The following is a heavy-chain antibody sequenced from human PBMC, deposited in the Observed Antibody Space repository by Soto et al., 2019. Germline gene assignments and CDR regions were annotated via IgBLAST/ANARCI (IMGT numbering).Heavy chain of an antibody. J-gene: IGHJ4*02. V-gene: IGHV4-4*07. Sequence: QVQLQQSGPGLVKPSETLSLTCTVSGVSITDYYYTWIRQSAGKGLEWIGRVYTSGHTNFNPSLKSRVTMSVDRSKKQISLNLTSVIAADTAVYYCATTRGRGFFDNWGQGTLVTVSS. CDR2: VYTSGHT. D-gene: IGHD3-16*01. CDR3: ATTRGRGFFDN. CDR1: GVSITDYY.